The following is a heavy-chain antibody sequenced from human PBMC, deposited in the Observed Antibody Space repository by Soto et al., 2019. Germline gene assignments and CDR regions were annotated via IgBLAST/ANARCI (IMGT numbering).Heavy chain of an antibody. CDR1: GGSISSGGYY. CDR2: IYYSGST. V-gene: IGHV4-31*03. Sequence: QVQLQESGPGLVKPSQTLSLTCTVSGGSISSGGYYWSWIRQHPGKGLEWIGYIYYSGSTYYNPSLKSRVNISVDTTKNQFSLTLSSVTGADTAVYYCARTKTDYDILTGYYIGGMDVWGQGTTVTGSS. D-gene: IGHD3-9*01. CDR3: ARTKTDYDILTGYYIGGMDV. J-gene: IGHJ6*02.